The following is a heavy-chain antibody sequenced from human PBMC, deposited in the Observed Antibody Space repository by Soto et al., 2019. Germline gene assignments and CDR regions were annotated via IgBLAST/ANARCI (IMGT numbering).Heavy chain of an antibody. CDR2: ISYDGSNK. CDR3: AKVSSGGHVDY. J-gene: IGHJ4*02. V-gene: IGHV3-30*18. Sequence: GGSLRLSCAASGFTFSSYGMHWVRQAPGKGLEWVAVISYDGSNKYYADSVKGRFTISRDNSKNTLYLQMNSLRAEDTAVYYCAKVSSGGHVDYWGQGTLVTVSS. D-gene: IGHD6-19*01. CDR1: GFTFSSYG.